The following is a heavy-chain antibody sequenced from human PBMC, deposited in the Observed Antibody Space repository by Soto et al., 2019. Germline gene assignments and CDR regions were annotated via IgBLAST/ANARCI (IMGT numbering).Heavy chain of an antibody. V-gene: IGHV3-48*03. CDR2: ISSSGSSI. CDR3: ARETQKGSFDC. Sequence: GSLRLSCAASGFSLSSFEMDWVRQAPGKGLEWVSYISSSGSSIYYADSAKGRFTISRDNAKNSLYLQMNSLRAEDTAVYYCARETQKGSFDCWGQGTLVTVSS. CDR1: GFSLSSFE. J-gene: IGHJ4*02.